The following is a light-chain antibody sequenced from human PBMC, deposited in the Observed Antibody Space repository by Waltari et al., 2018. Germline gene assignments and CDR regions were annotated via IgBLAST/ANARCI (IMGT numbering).Light chain of an antibody. CDR2: DVT. CDR3: CSFAGTYYV. V-gene: IGLV2-11*01. J-gene: IGLJ1*01. CDR1: SSDVGSYNY. Sequence: QSALTQPRSVSGSPGQSVTISCTGTSSDVGSYNYVSWYQQYPGKAPKLMIYDVTKRPSGVPDRFSCSKSGNTASLTISGLQAEDEADYHCCSFAGTYYVFGTGTEVTVL.